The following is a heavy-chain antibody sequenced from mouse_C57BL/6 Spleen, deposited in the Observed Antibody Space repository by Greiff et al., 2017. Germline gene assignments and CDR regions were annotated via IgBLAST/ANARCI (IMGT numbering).Heavy chain of an antibody. CDR2: IYPGDGDT. V-gene: IGHV1-80*01. J-gene: IGHJ3*01. Sequence: QVQLKESGAELVKPGASVKISCKASGYAFSSYWMNWVKQRPGKGLEWIGQIYPGDGDTNYNGKFKGKATLTVDKSSSTAYMQRSSLTSEDSAVYFCAREGDITTVGADWGQGTLVTVSA. CDR3: AREGDITTVGAD. D-gene: IGHD1-1*01. CDR1: GYAFSSYW.